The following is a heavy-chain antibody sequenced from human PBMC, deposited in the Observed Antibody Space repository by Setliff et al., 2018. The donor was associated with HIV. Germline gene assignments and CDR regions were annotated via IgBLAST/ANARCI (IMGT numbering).Heavy chain of an antibody. V-gene: IGHV4-34*01. Sequence: KTSETLSLTCAVYGASFSGYYWSWFRQLPGKGLAWIGEIKHSGSTNYNPSLKSRVTISVDTSKNQFSLKVRSVTAADTAVYYCARSIVPVASGYYYLEYWGQGTLVTVSS. J-gene: IGHJ4*02. CDR3: ARSIVPVASGYYYLEY. CDR1: GASFSGYY. D-gene: IGHD3-3*01. CDR2: IKHSGST.